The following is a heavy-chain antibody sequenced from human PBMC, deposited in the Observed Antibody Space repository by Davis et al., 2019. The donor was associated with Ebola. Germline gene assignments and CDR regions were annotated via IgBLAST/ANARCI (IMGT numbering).Heavy chain of an antibody. D-gene: IGHD6-6*01. CDR1: GFTFSGSA. CDR2: IRSKANSYAT. CDR3: TSLYSSSSGDYYYGMDV. J-gene: IGHJ6*02. V-gene: IGHV3-73*01. Sequence: GESLKISCAASGFTFSGSAMHWVRQASGKGLEWVGRIRSKANSYATAYAASVKGRFTISRDDSKNTAYLQMNSLKTGDTAVYYCTSLYSSSSGDYYYGMDVWGQGTTVTVSS.